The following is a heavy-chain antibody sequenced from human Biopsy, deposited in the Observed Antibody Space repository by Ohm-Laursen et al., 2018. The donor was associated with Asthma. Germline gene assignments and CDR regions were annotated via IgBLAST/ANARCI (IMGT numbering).Heavy chain of an antibody. D-gene: IGHD3-9*01. Sequence: SLRLSCTASGFSFSNYGMHWVRQAPGKGLEWVAVISNDGKNEYYGDSVKGRFTISRDKSKSTLYLQLSSLRAEDTAVYFCAREPIKATYFYGMDVWGQGTAVTVSS. CDR3: AREPIKATYFYGMDV. J-gene: IGHJ6*02. V-gene: IGHV3-30*03. CDR1: GFSFSNYG. CDR2: ISNDGKNE.